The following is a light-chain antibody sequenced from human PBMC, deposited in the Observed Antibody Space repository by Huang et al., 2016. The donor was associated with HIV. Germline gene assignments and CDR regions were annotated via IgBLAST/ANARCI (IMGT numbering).Light chain of an antibody. V-gene: IGKV3-20*01. CDR3: HQYGSSPRT. J-gene: IGKJ1*01. CDR2: GAS. CDR1: QSVSSNY. Sequence: EIVLTQSPGTLSLSPGEGVILSCGASQSVSSNYLAWYQQRPGQAPRLLIYGASTRATGVPDRFSGSASGTDFTLTISRLEPEDSAIYYCHQYGSSPRTCGQGTKIEI.